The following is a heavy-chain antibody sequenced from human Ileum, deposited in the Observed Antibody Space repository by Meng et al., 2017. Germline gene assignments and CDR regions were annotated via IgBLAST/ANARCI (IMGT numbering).Heavy chain of an antibody. CDR3: ARADYVRYFDL. Sequence: QVQWPVSRPRLVRRSDTLALTFVCSGCSIESHNWWTWIRQPPGQGLEWIGEVYHSGSTHYNPSLQSRVTISIDNSKNRFSLSLNSVTAADTAIYYCARADYVRYFDLWGRGTLVTVSS. J-gene: IGHJ2*01. V-gene: IGHV4-4*02. CDR1: GCSIESHNW. CDR2: VYHSGST. D-gene: IGHD3-10*02.